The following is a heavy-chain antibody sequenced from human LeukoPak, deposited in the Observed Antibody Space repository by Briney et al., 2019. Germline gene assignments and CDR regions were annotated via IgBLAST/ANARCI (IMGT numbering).Heavy chain of an antibody. Sequence: GGSLRLSCAASGFTFSSYSMNWVRQAPGEGLEWVSSISSSSSYIYYADSVKGRFTISRDNAKNSLYLQMNSLRAEDTAVYYCASNSGYDYGGYDYWGQGTLVTVSS. CDR2: ISSSSSYI. CDR1: GFTFSSYS. V-gene: IGHV3-21*01. J-gene: IGHJ4*02. CDR3: ASNSGYDYGGYDY. D-gene: IGHD5-12*01.